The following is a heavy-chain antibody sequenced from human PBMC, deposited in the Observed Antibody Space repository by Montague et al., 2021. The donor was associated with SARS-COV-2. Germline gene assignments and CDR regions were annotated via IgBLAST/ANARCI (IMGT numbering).Heavy chain of an antibody. CDR3: TQERGPGRTTWHYFDY. CDR2: TYYRSKWYN. J-gene: IGHJ4*02. V-gene: IGHV6-1*01. CDR1: GDSVSSNIAA. D-gene: IGHD1-14*01. Sequence: CAISGDSVSSNIAAWNWIRQSPSRGLEWLGRTYYRSKWYNDYAVSVRSRITLSPDTSKNQFSLQLNSVTPEDTAVYYCTQERGPGRTTWHYFDYWGQGTLVTVSS.